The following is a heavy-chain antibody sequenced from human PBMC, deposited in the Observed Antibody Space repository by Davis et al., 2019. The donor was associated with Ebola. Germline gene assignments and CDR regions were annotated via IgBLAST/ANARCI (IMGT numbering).Heavy chain of an antibody. CDR1: GGSISSYY. V-gene: IGHV4-4*07. CDR3: ARIQAGLLHHYYYYMDV. Sequence: SETLSLTCTVSGGSISSYYWSWIRQPAGKGLEWIGRIYTSGSTNYNPSLKSRVTMSVDTSKNQFSLKLSSVTAEDTAVYYCARIQAGLLHHYYYYMDVWGKGTTVTVSS. D-gene: IGHD2-2*02. CDR2: IYTSGST. J-gene: IGHJ6*03.